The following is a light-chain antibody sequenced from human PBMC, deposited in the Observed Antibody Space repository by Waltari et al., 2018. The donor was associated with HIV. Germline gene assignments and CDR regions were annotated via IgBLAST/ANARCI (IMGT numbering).Light chain of an antibody. CDR2: DNE. J-gene: IGLJ1*01. Sequence: QSVSTQPPSVSAAPGQRVTISCSGHSYNLGTNFVSLYQQVPGRAPRLVIYDNEKRPPGIPDRFSASKAGMSATLGITGLQIVDEADYYCGTWDSSLNLYVFGTGTTVAVL. CDR1: SYNLGTNF. V-gene: IGLV1-51*01. CDR3: GTWDSSLNLYV.